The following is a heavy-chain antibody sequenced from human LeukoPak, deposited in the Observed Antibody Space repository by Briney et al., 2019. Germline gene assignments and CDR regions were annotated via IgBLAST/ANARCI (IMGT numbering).Heavy chain of an antibody. CDR1: GFTFSSYG. J-gene: IGHJ4*02. D-gene: IGHD3-10*01. Sequence: GGTLRLSCAASGFTFSSYGMSWVRQAPGKGLEWVSAISGSGGSTYYADSVKGWFTISRDNSKNTLYLQMNSLRAEDTAVYYCAKDASGSYFLFDYWGQGTLVTVSS. CDR3: AKDASGSYFLFDY. V-gene: IGHV3-23*01. CDR2: ISGSGGST.